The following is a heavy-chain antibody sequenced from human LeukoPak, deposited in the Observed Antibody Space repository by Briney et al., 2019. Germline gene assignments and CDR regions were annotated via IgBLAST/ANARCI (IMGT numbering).Heavy chain of an antibody. CDR3: ARDRQQLDPGGFDY. D-gene: IGHD6-13*01. CDR1: GYTFTRYD. V-gene: IGHV1-8*03. CDR2: MNPNRGDT. J-gene: IGHJ4*02. Sequence: GASVKVSCKASGYTFTRYDINWVRQATGQGLEWMGWMNPNRGDTGYAQKFQGRVTITRNTSISTAYMELSRLRSDDTAVYYCARDRQQLDPGGFDYWGQGTLVTVSS.